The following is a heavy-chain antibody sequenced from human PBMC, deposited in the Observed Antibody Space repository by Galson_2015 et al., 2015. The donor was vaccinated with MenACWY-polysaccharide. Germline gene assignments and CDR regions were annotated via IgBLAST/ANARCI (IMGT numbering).Heavy chain of an antibody. J-gene: IGHJ6*03. CDR2: MNPNSGNT. V-gene: IGHV1-8*01. Sequence: SVKVSCKASGYTFGSRDINWVRQATGQGLEWMGWMNPNSGNTGYAQKFKGRVTMTRNTSITTAYMELSSLRSEDTAVYYCARDSHYSYYYMDVWGKGTTVIVSS. CDR3: ARDSHYSYYYMDV. CDR1: GYTFGSRD.